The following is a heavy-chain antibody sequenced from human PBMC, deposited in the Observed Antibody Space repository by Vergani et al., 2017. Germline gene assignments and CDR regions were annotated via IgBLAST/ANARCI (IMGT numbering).Heavy chain of an antibody. D-gene: IGHD5-24*01. J-gene: IGHJ4*02. CDR3: AKSGWLQHFGAHYFDS. CDR1: GFAFSRYA. CDR2: LTASGSGI. Sequence: EVQLLESGGRLVQPGGSLRLSCVASGFAFSRYAMSWVRQAPGKGLEWGSGLTASGSGISYAASVRGRFTISRDNSKNTLFLQMDSLRAEDTAVYYCAKSGWLQHFGAHYFDSWGQGILVTVSS. V-gene: IGHV3-23*01.